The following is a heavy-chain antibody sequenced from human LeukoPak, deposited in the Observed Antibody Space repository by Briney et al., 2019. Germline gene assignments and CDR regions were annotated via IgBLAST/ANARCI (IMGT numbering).Heavy chain of an antibody. J-gene: IGHJ6*03. D-gene: IGHD4-17*01. V-gene: IGHV3-11*01. Sequence: GSLRLSCAASGFTFSDYYMSWIRQAPGKGLEWVSYISSSGSTIYYADSVKGRFTISRDNAKSSLYLQMNSLRAEDTAVYYCARPEDDYGDYDYYYMDVWGKGTTVTVSS. CDR2: ISSSGSTI. CDR3: ARPEDDYGDYDYYYMDV. CDR1: GFTFSDYY.